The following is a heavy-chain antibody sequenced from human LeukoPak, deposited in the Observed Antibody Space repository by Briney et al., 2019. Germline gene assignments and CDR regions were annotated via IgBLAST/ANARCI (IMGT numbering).Heavy chain of an antibody. V-gene: IGHV3-30*04. CDR2: ISYDGSNK. Sequence: GGSLRLSCAASGFTFSSYAMHWVRQAPGKGLEWVAVISYDGSNKYYADSVKGRFTISRDNSKNTLYLQMNSLRAEDTAVYYCAKDLGYDYVRGEGNLYDYWGQGTLVTVSS. D-gene: IGHD3-16*01. J-gene: IGHJ4*02. CDR3: AKDLGYDYVRGEGNLYDY. CDR1: GFTFSSYA.